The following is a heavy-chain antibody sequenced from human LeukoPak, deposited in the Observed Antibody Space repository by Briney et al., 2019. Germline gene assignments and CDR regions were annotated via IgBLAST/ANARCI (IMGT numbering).Heavy chain of an antibody. CDR1: GVSVSTSH. V-gene: IGHV4-59*02. Sequence: PPETLSLTCNVSGVSVSTSHWNWIRQRPGKGLEWIGCLSHTGKTDYNPSLKSRVSISLGSSNNHFSLKLTSVTAADTAVYYCSEGYFEPFDHWGQGILVTVSS. J-gene: IGHJ4*02. D-gene: IGHD2/OR15-2a*01. CDR2: LSHTGKT. CDR3: SEGYFEPFDH.